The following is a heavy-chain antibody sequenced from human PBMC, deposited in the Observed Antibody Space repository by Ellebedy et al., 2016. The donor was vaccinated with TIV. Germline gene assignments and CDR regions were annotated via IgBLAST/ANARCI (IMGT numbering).Heavy chain of an antibody. D-gene: IGHD1-26*01. Sequence: GGSLRLSXAASGFTFNSYGMHWVRQAPGKGLEWLAVIWYDGSNKYYADAVKGRFTISRDNSKNTLYLQMNSLRAEDTAVYYCARLLVGTTNYFDNWGQGTLVTVSS. CDR1: GFTFNSYG. J-gene: IGHJ4*02. V-gene: IGHV3-33*01. CDR3: ARLLVGTTNYFDN. CDR2: IWYDGSNK.